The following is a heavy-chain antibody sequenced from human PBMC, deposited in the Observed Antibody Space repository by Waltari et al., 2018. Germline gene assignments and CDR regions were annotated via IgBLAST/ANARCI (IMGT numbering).Heavy chain of an antibody. CDR2: IYHSGST. CDR1: GYSISSGYY. D-gene: IGHD3-16*02. J-gene: IGHJ3*02. CDR3: ARVTDYIWGSYRYGAFDI. V-gene: IGHV4-38-2*01. Sequence: QVQLQESGPGLVKPSETLSLTCAVSGYSISSGYYWGWIRQPPGKGLEWIGSIYHSGSTYYNPSLKSRVTISVDTSKNQFSLKLSSVTAADTAVYYCARVTDYIWGSYRYGAFDIWGQGTMVTVSS.